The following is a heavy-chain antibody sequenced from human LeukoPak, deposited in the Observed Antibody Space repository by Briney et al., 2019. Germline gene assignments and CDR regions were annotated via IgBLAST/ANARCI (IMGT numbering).Heavy chain of an antibody. D-gene: IGHD4-23*01. CDR1: GFTFSSYA. V-gene: IGHV3-23*01. CDR3: AKDLPYYGGPLDY. CDR2: ISPSGGST. J-gene: IGHJ4*02. Sequence: GGSLRLSCVASGFTFSSYAMTWVRQAPGKGLEWVSGISPSGGSTYFADSVKGRFTISRDNSKNTVYLQMNSLRAEDTAVYYCAKDLPYYGGPLDYWGQGTLVTVSS.